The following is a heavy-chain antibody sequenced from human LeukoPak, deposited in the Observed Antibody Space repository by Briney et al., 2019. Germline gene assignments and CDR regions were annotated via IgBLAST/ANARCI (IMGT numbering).Heavy chain of an antibody. CDR3: ARDGSSWTPNNYFDY. CDR1: GGSISSYY. J-gene: IGHJ4*02. D-gene: IGHD6-13*01. CDR2: IYTSGST. V-gene: IGHV4-4*07. Sequence: SETLSLTCTVSGGSISSYYRSWIRQPAGKGLEWIGRIYTSGSTNYNPSLKSRVTMSVDTSKNQFSLKLSSVTAADTAVYYCARDGSSWTPNNYFDYWGQGTLVTVSS.